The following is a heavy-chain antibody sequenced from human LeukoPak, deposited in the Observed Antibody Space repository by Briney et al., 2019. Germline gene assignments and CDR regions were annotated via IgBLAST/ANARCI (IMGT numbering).Heavy chain of an antibody. CDR2: IYYSGST. V-gene: IGHV4-39*01. D-gene: IGHD1-20*01. CDR1: GGSISSNSYH. CDR3: ARQGDTWNDGY. Sequence: NPSETLSLTCSVSGGSISSNSYHWGWIRQPPGKGLEWIGSIYYSGSTYYNPSLKSRVTISVGTSKNQFSLKLSSVTAADTAVYYCARQGDTWNDGYWGQGTLVTVSS. J-gene: IGHJ4*02.